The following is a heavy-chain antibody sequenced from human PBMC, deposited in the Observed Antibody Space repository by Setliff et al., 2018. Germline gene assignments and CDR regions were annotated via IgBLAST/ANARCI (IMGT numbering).Heavy chain of an antibody. CDR3: LRLVRYCTKIACQATSGDEV. Sequence: GASVKVSCKASGYTLSNSILSWVRQAPGQGLDWVGWVSAYNGKTYFAQKFQDRITLTTDTSTNTGYLELRGLRSDDTAVYYCLRLVRYCTKIACQATSGDEVWGLGTLVTVS. D-gene: IGHD2-8*01. CDR2: VSAYNGKT. CDR1: GYTLSNSI. J-gene: IGHJ4*02. V-gene: IGHV1-18*01.